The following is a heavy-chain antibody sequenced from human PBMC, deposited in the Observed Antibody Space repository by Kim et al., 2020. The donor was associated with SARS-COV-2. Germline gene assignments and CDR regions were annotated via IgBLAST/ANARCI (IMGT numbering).Heavy chain of an antibody. D-gene: IGHD5-12*01. CDR2: IVPIFGTV. CDR1: GDTFSSYG. CDR3: ATVALGWGGANDGYDRAFDH. J-gene: IGHJ4*02. V-gene: IGHV1-69*06. Sequence: SVKVSCKASGDTFSSYGISWVRQAPGHGLEWMGGIVPIFGTVRNAQKFQGRVTVTADKSTNTAYMELSSLRSEDTALYYCATVALGWGGANDGYDRAFDHWGQGTLVTVSS.